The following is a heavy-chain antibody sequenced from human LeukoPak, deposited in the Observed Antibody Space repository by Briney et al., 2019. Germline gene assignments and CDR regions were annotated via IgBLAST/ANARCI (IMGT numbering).Heavy chain of an antibody. CDR1: GFTFINYA. CDR3: AKSTQLRGGIATDFDS. Sequence: GGSLRLSCAASGFTFINYAMTWVRQAPGKGLEWVSAISGSGGSTYYADSVKGRFTISRDNSKNTLYLQMNSLRAEDTAVYYCAKSTQLRGGIATDFDSWGQGTLVTASS. V-gene: IGHV3-23*01. J-gene: IGHJ4*02. D-gene: IGHD3-16*02. CDR2: ISGSGGST.